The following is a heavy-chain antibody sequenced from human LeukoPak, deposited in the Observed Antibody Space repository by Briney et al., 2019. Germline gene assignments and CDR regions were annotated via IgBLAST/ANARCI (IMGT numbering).Heavy chain of an antibody. Sequence: PGGSLRLSCAASGFTFSSYWMHWVRQAPGKGLEWVSAISGSGGSTYYADSVKGRFTISRDNSKNTLYLQMNSLRAEDTAVYYCAKYEAATVGYFDYWGQGTLVTVSS. J-gene: IGHJ4*02. CDR2: ISGSGGST. V-gene: IGHV3-23*01. D-gene: IGHD4-11*01. CDR1: GFTFSSYW. CDR3: AKYEAATVGYFDY.